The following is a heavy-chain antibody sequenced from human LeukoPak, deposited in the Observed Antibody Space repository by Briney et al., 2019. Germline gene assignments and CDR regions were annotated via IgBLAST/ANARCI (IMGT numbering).Heavy chain of an antibody. CDR2: INPSGGST. D-gene: IGHD3-10*01. V-gene: IGHV1-46*01. J-gene: IGHJ6*02. CDR3: ALSRLGEPGGMDV. Sequence: ASVKVSCKASGYTFTSYYMHWVRQAPGQGLEWMGIINPSGGSTSYAQKFQGRVTMTRDTSTSTVHMELSSLRSDGTAVYYCALSRLGEPGGMDVWGQGTTVTVSS. CDR1: GYTFTSYY.